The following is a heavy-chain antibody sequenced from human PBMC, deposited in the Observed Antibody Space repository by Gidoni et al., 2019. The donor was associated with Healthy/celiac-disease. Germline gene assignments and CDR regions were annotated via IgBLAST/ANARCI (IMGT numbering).Heavy chain of an antibody. Sequence: QVQLQQWGAGLLKPSETLSLTCAVYGGSFSGYYWSWIRQPPGKGLEWIGKIKHSGSTNYNPSLKSRVTISVDTSKNQFSLKLSSVTAADTAVYYCARGPGIAVALDYWGQGTLVTVSS. J-gene: IGHJ4*02. V-gene: IGHV4-34*01. CDR1: GGSFSGYY. D-gene: IGHD6-19*01. CDR2: IKHSGST. CDR3: ARGPGIAVALDY.